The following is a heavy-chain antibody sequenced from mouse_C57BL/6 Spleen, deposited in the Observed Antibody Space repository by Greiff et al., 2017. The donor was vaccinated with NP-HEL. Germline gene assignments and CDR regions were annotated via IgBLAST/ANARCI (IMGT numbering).Heavy chain of an antibody. V-gene: IGHV5-9*01. Sequence: EVMLVESGGGLVKPGGSLKLSCAASGFTFSSYTMSWVRQTPEKRLEWVATISGGGGNTYYPDSVKGRFTISRDNAKNTLYLQMSRLRSEDTALYYCARLLGGYFDVWGTGTTVTVSS. CDR1: GFTFSSYT. J-gene: IGHJ1*03. CDR2: ISGGGGNT. CDR3: ARLLGGYFDV. D-gene: IGHD3-1*01.